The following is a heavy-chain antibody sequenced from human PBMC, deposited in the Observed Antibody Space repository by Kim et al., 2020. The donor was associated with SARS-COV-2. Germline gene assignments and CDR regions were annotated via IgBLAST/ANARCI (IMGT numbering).Heavy chain of an antibody. V-gene: IGHV3-30*07. Sequence: VKCRFTISRDNSKNTLYLQMNSLRAEDTAVYYCARGSKWLLPPEAEYFQHWGQGTLVTVSS. CDR3: ARGSKWLLPPEAEYFQH. D-gene: IGHD3-22*01. J-gene: IGHJ1*01.